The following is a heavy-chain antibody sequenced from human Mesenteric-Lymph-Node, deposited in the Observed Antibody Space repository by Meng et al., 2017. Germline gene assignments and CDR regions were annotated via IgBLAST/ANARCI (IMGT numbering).Heavy chain of an antibody. Sequence: GESLKISCAASGFTFSSYAMSWVRQAPGKGLEWVSSISSSSSYIYYADSVKGRFTISRDNAKNSLYLQMNSLRAEDTAVYYCAQGSGWSFDYWGQGTLVTVSS. CDR1: GFTFSSYA. CDR2: ISSSSSYI. D-gene: IGHD6-19*01. V-gene: IGHV3-21*01. J-gene: IGHJ4*02. CDR3: AQGSGWSFDY.